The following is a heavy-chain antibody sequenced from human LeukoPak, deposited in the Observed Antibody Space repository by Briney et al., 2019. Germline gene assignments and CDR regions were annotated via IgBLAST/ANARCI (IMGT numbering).Heavy chain of an antibody. CDR2: ISSSSSYI. Sequence: GGSLRLSCAASGFTSSSYSINWVRQAPGKGLEWVSSISSSSSYIYYADSVKGRFTISRDNAKNSLYLQMNSLRAEDTAVYYCAREGGLTTSYWYFDLWGRGTLVTVSS. CDR3: AREGGLTTSYWYFDL. CDR1: GFTSSSYS. D-gene: IGHD4-17*01. J-gene: IGHJ2*01. V-gene: IGHV3-21*01.